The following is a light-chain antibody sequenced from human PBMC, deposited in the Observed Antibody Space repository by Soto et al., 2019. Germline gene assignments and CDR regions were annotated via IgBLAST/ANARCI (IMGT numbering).Light chain of an antibody. J-gene: IGKJ1*01. CDR2: NSS. V-gene: IGKV3-20*01. CDR3: QQYRDLPQT. CDR1: QSVRSNY. Sequence: ETVLTQSPGTLSLSPGERATLSCRASQSVRSNYLAWYQQKPGQAPRLRIYNSSTRATGIPDRFSGSGSGTDFTLTISRLEPEDFALYYCQQYRDLPQTFGQGTKVEMK.